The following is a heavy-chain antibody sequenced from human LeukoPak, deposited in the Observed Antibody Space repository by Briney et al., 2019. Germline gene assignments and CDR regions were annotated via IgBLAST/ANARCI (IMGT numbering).Heavy chain of an antibody. V-gene: IGHV3-21*01. D-gene: IGHD3-9*01. CDR2: ISSSSSYV. CDR1: GFTFSSYS. J-gene: IGHJ4*02. Sequence: GGSLRLSCAASGFTFSSYSMNWVRQAPGKGLEWVSSISSSSSYVYYADSVKGRFTISRDNAKNSLYLQVNSLRAEDTAVYYCARGIRGLRYFDWLLYFDYWGQGTLVTVSS. CDR3: ARGIRGLRYFDWLLYFDY.